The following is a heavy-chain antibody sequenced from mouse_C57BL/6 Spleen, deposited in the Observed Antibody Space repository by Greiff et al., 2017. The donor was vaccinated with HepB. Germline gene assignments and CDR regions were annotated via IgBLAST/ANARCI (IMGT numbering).Heavy chain of an antibody. Sequence: QVQLKESGPGLVAPSQSLSITCTVSGFSLTSYGVHWVRQPPGKGLEWLVVIWSDGSTTYNSALKSRLSISKDNSKSQVFLKMNSLQTDDTAMYYCASFYYDYDEWFAYWGQGTLVTVSA. CDR3: ASFYYDYDEWFAY. J-gene: IGHJ3*01. CDR2: IWSDGST. CDR1: GFSLTSYG. V-gene: IGHV2-6*03. D-gene: IGHD2-4*01.